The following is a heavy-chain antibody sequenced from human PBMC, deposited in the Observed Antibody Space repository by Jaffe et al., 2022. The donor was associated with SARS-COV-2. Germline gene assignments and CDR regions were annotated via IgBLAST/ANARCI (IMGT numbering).Heavy chain of an antibody. CDR3: TIIAARLELDYYGMDV. D-gene: IGHD6-6*01. J-gene: IGHJ6*02. Sequence: EVQLVESGGGLVQPGGSLKLSCAASGFTFSGSAMHWVRQASGKGLEWVGRIRSKANSYATAYAASVKGRFTISRDDSKNTAYLQMNSLKTEDTAVYYCTIIAARLELDYYGMDVWGQGTTVTVSS. CDR1: GFTFSGSA. V-gene: IGHV3-73*01. CDR2: IRSKANSYAT.